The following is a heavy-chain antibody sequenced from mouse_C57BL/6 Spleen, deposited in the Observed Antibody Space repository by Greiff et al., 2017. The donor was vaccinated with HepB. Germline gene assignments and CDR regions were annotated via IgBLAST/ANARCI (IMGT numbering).Heavy chain of an antibody. Sequence: QVQLQQSGAELARPGASVKLSCKASGYTFTSYGISWVKQRTGQGLEWIGEIYPRSGNTYYNEKFKGKATLTADKSSSTAYMELRSLTSEDSAVYFCAQGATVVATKAMDYWGQGTSVTVSS. V-gene: IGHV1-81*01. CDR3: AQGATVVATKAMDY. CDR2: IYPRSGNT. CDR1: GYTFTSYG. J-gene: IGHJ4*01. D-gene: IGHD1-1*01.